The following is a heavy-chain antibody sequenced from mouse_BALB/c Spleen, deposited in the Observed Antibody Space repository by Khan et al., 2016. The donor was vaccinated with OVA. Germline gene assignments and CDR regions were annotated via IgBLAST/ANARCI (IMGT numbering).Heavy chain of an antibody. Sequence: VQGVESGGDLVKPGGSLKLSCAASGFTFSSYSMSWVRQTPDKRLAWVATISSGGDYTYYPDNVKGRFTISRDNAKNTLYLQMSSLKAEDTDMYYCARHLTGSFAYWGQGTLVTVSA. V-gene: IGHV5-6*01. CDR1: GFTFSSYS. CDR3: ARHLTGSFAY. CDR2: ISSGGDYT. J-gene: IGHJ3*01.